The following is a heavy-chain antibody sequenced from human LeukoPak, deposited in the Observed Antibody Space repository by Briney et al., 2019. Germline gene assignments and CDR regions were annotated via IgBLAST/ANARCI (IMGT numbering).Heavy chain of an antibody. CDR2: INSDGSST. CDR3: ARDVGSARGLYYYGMDV. J-gene: IGHJ6*02. V-gene: IGHV3-74*01. Sequence: GGSLRLSCAASGFTFSSYWMHWVRQAPGKGLVWVSRINSDGSSTSYADSVKGRFTISRDNAKNTLYLQMNSLRAEDTAVYYCARDVGSARGLYYYGMDVWGQGTTVTVSS. CDR1: GFTFSSYW.